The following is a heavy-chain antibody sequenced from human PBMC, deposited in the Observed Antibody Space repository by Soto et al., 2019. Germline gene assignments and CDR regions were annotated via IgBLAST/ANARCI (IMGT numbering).Heavy chain of an antibody. CDR1: GFTFSDYY. J-gene: IGHJ5*02. CDR3: ARVCKWLVLSWFDP. V-gene: IGHV3-11*01. D-gene: IGHD6-19*01. Sequence: GGSLRLSCAASGFTFSDYYMSWIRQAPGKGLEWVSYISSSGSTIYYADSVKGRFTISRDNAKNSLYLQMNSLRAEDTAVYYCARVCKWLVLSWFDPWGQGTLVTVSS. CDR2: ISSSGSTI.